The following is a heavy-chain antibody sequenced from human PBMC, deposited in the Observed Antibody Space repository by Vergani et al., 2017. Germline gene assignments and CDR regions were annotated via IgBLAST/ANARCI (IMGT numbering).Heavy chain of an antibody. CDR3: AKDRSGTESYYYDSSGYYINWFDP. Sequence: EVQLVESGGGLVQPGGSLRLSCAASGFTFSSYAMSWVRQAPGKGLEWVSAISGSGGSTYYADSVKGRFTISRDNSKNTLYLQMNSLRAEDTAVYYCAKDRSGTESYYYDSSGYYINWFDPWGQGTLVTVSS. V-gene: IGHV3-23*04. CDR2: ISGSGGST. D-gene: IGHD3-22*01. CDR1: GFTFSSYA. J-gene: IGHJ5*02.